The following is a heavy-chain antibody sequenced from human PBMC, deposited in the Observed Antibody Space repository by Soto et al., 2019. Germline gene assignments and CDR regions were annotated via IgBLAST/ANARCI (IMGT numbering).Heavy chain of an antibody. V-gene: IGHV3-73*01. CDR3: TAGSGSNFYYYGMGV. Sequence: GGSLRLSCAASGFTFSGSAMHWVRQASGKGLEWVGRIRSRANSYATAYAASVKGRFTISRDDSKNTAYLQMNSLKTEETAAYSCTAGSGSNFYYYGMGVWGQGTTGTVCS. J-gene: IGHJ6*01. D-gene: IGHD3-10*01. CDR1: GFTFSGSA. CDR2: IRSRANSYAT.